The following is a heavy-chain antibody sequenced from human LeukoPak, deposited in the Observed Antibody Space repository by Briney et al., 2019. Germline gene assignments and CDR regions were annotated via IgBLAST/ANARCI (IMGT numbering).Heavy chain of an antibody. CDR2: TSGSGGST. CDR3: AKDRSCTNDLCHGDFDY. V-gene: IGHV3-23*01. Sequence: GGSVRLSCAASGFIFSSYAMSWVRQAPGKGLEWVSSTSGSGGSTYYADSVKDRFAISRNNSKDTLYLQMNSLKAEDTAVYYCAKDRSCTNDLCHGDFDYWGQGTLVTVSS. J-gene: IGHJ4*02. CDR1: GFIFSSYA. D-gene: IGHD2-8*01.